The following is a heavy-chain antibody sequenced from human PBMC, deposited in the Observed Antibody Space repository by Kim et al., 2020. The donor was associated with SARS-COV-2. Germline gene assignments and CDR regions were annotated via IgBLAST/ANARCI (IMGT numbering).Heavy chain of an antibody. Sequence: SETLSLTCTVSGDSVNSYYWSWIRQPPGKGLEWIGYINYSGSTNYNPSLKSRLSMSIDTSKNQFSLNLDSVTAADTAIYYCVRDGTAPYYFRHWGQGILVPVSS. CDR3: VRDGTAPYYFRH. V-gene: IGHV4-59*02. CDR2: INYSGST. CDR1: GDSVNSYY. J-gene: IGHJ4*02. D-gene: IGHD3-10*01.